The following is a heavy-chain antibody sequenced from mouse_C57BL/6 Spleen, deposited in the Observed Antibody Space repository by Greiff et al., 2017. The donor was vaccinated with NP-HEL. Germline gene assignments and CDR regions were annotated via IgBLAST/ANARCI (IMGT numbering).Heavy chain of an antibody. CDR2: INPNNGGT. V-gene: IGHV1-26*01. CDR3: ARSYYGSSFDY. Sequence: EVQLQQSGPELVKPGASVKISCKASGYTFTDYYMNWVKQSHGKSLEWIGDINPNNGGTSYNQKFKGKATLTVDKSSSPAYMELRSLPSEDSAVYYCARSYYGSSFDYWGQGTTLTVSS. J-gene: IGHJ2*01. CDR1: GYTFTDYY. D-gene: IGHD1-1*01.